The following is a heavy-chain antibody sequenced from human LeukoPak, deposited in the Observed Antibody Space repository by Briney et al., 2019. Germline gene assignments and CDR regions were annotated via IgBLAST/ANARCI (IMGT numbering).Heavy chain of an antibody. V-gene: IGHV3-23*01. J-gene: IGHJ4*02. Sequence: GGSLRLSCAASGFTFSSYAMSWVRQAPGKGLEWVSTISGGGYTYYADSVKGRFTISRDSSKNALYLQMNSLRAEDTAVYYCAKDLRRIVVVVAATPFDYWGQGTLVTVSS. D-gene: IGHD2-15*01. CDR1: GFTFSSYA. CDR3: AKDLRRIVVVVAATPFDY. CDR2: ISGGGYT.